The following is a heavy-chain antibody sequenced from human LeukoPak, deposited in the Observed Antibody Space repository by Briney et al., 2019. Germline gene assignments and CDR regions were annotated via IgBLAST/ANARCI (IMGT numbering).Heavy chain of an antibody. J-gene: IGHJ4*02. V-gene: IGHV3-23*01. CDR3: AKTLLGY. CDR2: ISGSGAST. Sequence: GASLRLSCAASGFTFSSYAMSWVRQAPGKGLEWVSGISGSGASTHYADSVKGRFTISRDNSKNTLYLQMNSLRAEDTAIYYCAKTLLGYWGQGTLVTVSS. CDR1: GFTFSSYA.